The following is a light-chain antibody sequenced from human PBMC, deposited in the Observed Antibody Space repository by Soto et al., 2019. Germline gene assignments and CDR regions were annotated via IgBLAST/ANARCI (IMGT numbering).Light chain of an antibody. CDR3: AVWDDTLSGV. V-gene: IGLV1-47*02. J-gene: IGLJ3*02. CDR1: SSNIGTNY. Sequence: QSVMTQPPSVSAAPGQKVTISCSGSSSNIGTNYVSWYQQFPGTAPKLLIYSNNRRPSGVPERFSASKSGTSATLAISGLRSEDEADYYCAVWDDTLSGVFGGGTKVTVL. CDR2: SNN.